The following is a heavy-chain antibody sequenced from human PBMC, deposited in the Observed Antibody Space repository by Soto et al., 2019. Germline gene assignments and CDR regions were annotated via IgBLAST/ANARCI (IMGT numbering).Heavy chain of an antibody. CDR2: IYYSGST. CDR3: ARTYGDYSLDD. J-gene: IGHJ4*02. D-gene: IGHD4-17*01. Sequence: PSETLSLTCTVSGGSISSYYWSWIRQPPGKGLEWIGYIYYSGSTNYNPSLKSRVTISVDTSKNQLSLKLSSVTAADTAVYYCARTYGDYSLDDWGQGTLVTVSS. V-gene: IGHV4-59*01. CDR1: GGSISSYY.